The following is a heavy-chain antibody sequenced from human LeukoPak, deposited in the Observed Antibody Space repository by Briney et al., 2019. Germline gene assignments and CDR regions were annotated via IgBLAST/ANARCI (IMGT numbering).Heavy chain of an antibody. CDR3: ARGEYSGSEGIPFDI. V-gene: IGHV3-64*01. J-gene: IGHJ3*02. D-gene: IGHD5-12*01. CDR1: GFTCSSYA. Sequence: GGSRRLSCAASGFTCSSYAMHWVRQAPGNGLEYVSAISSNGGRTYYANSVKGRFTISRDNSKNTLYLQMGSLRAEDMAVYYCARGEYSGSEGIPFDIWGQGTMVTVSS. CDR2: ISSNGGRT.